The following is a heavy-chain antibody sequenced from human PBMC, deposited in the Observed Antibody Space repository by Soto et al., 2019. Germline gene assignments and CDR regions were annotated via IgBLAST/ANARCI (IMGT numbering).Heavy chain of an antibody. Sequence: QPGGSLRLSCAASGFTFSSYGMHWVRQAPGKGLEWVAVISYDGSNKYYADSVKGRFTISRDNSKNTLYLQMNSLRAEDTAVYYCAKLPTGPDAFDIWGQGTMVTVSS. D-gene: IGHD1-1*01. CDR1: GFTFSSYG. CDR3: AKLPTGPDAFDI. J-gene: IGHJ3*02. CDR2: ISYDGSNK. V-gene: IGHV3-30*18.